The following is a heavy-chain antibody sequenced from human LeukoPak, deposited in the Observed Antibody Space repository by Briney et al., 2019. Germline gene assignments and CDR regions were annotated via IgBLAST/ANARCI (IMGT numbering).Heavy chain of an antibody. D-gene: IGHD1-1*01. CDR3: ARHVVKSTGTVYYYMDV. J-gene: IGHJ6*03. CDR2: IYPGDSDT. V-gene: IGHV5-51*01. Sequence: GESLKISCKGSGYSFTSYWIGWVRQMPGKGLEWMGIIYPGDSDTRYSPSFQGQVTISADKSISTAYLQWSSLKASDTAMYYCARHVVKSTGTVYYYMDVWGKGTTVTVSS. CDR1: GYSFTSYW.